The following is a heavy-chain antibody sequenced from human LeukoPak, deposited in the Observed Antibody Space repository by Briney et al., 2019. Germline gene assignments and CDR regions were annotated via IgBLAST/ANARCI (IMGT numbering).Heavy chain of an antibody. J-gene: IGHJ6*03. CDR2: IKQDGSEK. V-gene: IGHV3-7*01. D-gene: IGHD6-19*01. CDR3: ARAVAGNFYYYYYMDV. CDR1: GFTFSSYW. Sequence: GESLRLSCAASGFTFSSYWMSWFRQPPGKGLEGLANIKQDGSEKYYVDSVKGRFTISRDNAKNSLYLQMNSLRAEDTAVYYCARAVAGNFYYYYYMDVWGKGTPVTVSS.